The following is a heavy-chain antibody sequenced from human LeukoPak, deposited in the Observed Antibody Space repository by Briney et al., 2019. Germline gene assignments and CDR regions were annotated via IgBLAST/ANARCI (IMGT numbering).Heavy chain of an antibody. CDR2: ISGSGGST. CDR1: GFTFSSYA. V-gene: IGHV3-23*01. D-gene: IGHD3-3*01. J-gene: IGHJ4*02. CDR3: TTEVLRFLEWLSKVDY. Sequence: GGSLRLSCAASGFTFSSYAMSWVRQAPGKGLEWVSAISGSGGSTYYADSVKGRFTISRDNSKNTLYLQMNSLKTEDTAVYYCTTEVLRFLEWLSKVDYWGQGTLVTVSS.